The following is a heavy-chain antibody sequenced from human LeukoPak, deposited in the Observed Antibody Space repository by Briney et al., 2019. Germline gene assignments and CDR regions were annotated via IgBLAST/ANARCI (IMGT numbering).Heavy chain of an antibody. CDR2: INPSSGGT. D-gene: IGHD2-2*01. J-gene: IGHJ5*02. CDR3: ARDRRGVPAAIGTGDNWFDP. CDR1: GYTFTGYY. Sequence: GASVKVSCKASGYTFTGYYMHWVRQAPGQGLEWMGWINPSSGGTNYAQKFQGRVTMTRDTSISTAYMELSRLRSDDTAVYYCARDRRGVPAAIGTGDNWFDPWGQGTLVTVSS. V-gene: IGHV1-2*02.